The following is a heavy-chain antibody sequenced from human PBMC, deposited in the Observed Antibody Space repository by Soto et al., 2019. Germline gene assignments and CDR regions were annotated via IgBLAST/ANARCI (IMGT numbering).Heavy chain of an antibody. CDR2: IIPIFGTA. D-gene: IGHD2-2*01. Sequence: SVKFTCKASGGTFSSYASSWVRQAPGQGLEWMGGIIPIFGTANYAQKFQGRVTITADESTSTAYMELSSLRSEDTAVYYCARGVVVVPAAMSIYYYGMDVWGQGTTVTVS. V-gene: IGHV1-69*13. CDR3: ARGVVVVPAAMSIYYYGMDV. CDR1: GGTFSSYA. J-gene: IGHJ6*02.